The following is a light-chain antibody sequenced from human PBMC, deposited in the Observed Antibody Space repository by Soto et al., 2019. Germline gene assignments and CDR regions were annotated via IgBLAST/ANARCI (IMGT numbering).Light chain of an antibody. CDR1: QSISSF. J-gene: IGKJ2*01. Sequence: DIPMTQSPSSLSASVGDRVTITCRASQSISSFLNWYQEKPGKAPQLLIYAASSLHSGVPSRFSGSGSGTDFTLTISSLEPEDFATYYCHQSYTSPRTFGQGTKLEIK. CDR2: AAS. CDR3: HQSYTSPRT. V-gene: IGKV1-39*01.